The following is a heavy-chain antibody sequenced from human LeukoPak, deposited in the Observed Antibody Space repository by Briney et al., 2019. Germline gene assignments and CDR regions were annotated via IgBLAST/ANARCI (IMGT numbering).Heavy chain of an antibody. J-gene: IGHJ4*02. Sequence: SETLSLTCTVSGGSISSGPYYWSWVRQPAGKGLEWIGRIYTSGSTNYNPSLESRVTISVDTSKNQFSLKLSSVAAADTAVYYCARGRYSILPRYYFDYWGQGTLVTVSS. CDR2: IYTSGST. CDR3: ARGRYSILPRYYFDY. V-gene: IGHV4-61*02. D-gene: IGHD6-13*01. CDR1: GGSISSGPYY.